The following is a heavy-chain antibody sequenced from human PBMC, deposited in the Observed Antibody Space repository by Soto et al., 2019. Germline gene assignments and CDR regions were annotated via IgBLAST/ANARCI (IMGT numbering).Heavy chain of an antibody. Sequence: QLQLQESGSGLVKPSQTLSLTCAVSGGSISSGGYSWSWIRQPPGKGLEWIGYIYHSGSTYYNPSLKSRVTISVDRSKNQFSLKLSSVTAADTAVYYCARARYRPGIAAAGTSDYYYYYGMDVWGQGTTVTVSS. J-gene: IGHJ6*02. V-gene: IGHV4-30-2*01. CDR1: GGSISSGGYS. CDR3: ARARYRPGIAAAGTSDYYYYYGMDV. CDR2: IYHSGST. D-gene: IGHD6-13*01.